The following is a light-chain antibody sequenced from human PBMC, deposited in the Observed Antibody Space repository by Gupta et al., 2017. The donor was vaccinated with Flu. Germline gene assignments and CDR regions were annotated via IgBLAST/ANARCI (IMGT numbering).Light chain of an antibody. CDR2: KSS. CDR3: QQYEAYPLT. J-gene: IGKJ4*01. V-gene: IGKV1-5*03. CDR1: QSSNSG. Sequence: GDRVTMTCRDSQSSNSGLAWYQQKPGKAHQRLIDKSSILEGGVPSRFSGSGSGTEFTLTISSLQPDDLAAYYCQQYEAYPLTFGGGTKVEIK.